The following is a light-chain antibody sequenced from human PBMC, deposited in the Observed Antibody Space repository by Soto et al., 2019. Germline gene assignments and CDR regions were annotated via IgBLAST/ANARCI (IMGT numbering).Light chain of an antibody. Sequence: QSVLTQPPSASGTPGQRVTISCSGSSSKIGSNYVYWYQQLPGPVPQLLIYRNNARPSGVPDRFSGSKSGTSASLAISGLRSEDEADDYCAAWADSLSGVVFGGGTKLTVL. CDR1: SSKIGSNY. V-gene: IGLV1-47*01. CDR2: RNN. CDR3: AAWADSLSGVV. J-gene: IGLJ2*01.